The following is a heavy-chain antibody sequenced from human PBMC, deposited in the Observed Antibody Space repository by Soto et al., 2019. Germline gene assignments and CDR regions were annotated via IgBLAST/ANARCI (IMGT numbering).Heavy chain of an antibody. J-gene: IGHJ5*02. V-gene: IGHV4-30-4*01. CDR3: ARAGEYGYYPYSWFDP. D-gene: IGHD4-17*01. Sequence: QVQLQESGPGLVKPSQTLSLTCTVSGGSISSGDYYWSWIRQPPGKGLEWIGYIYYSGSTYYNPSLKSRVTISVDTSKNQFSPKLSSVTAADTAVYYCARAGEYGYYPYSWFDPWGQGTLVTVSS. CDR1: GGSISSGDYY. CDR2: IYYSGST.